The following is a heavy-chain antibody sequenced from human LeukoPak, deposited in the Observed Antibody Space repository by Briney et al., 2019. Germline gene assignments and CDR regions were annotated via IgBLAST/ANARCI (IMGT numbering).Heavy chain of an antibody. Sequence: SETLSLTCTVSGGSISSYYWSWVRQPPGKGLEWIGYIYYSGSTNYNPSLKSRVTISVDTSKNQFSLKLSSVTAADTAVYYCARVVTMIVVVAGAFDIWGQGTMVTVSS. CDR3: ARVVTMIVVVAGAFDI. CDR1: GGSISSYY. D-gene: IGHD3-22*01. CDR2: IYYSGST. V-gene: IGHV4-59*12. J-gene: IGHJ3*02.